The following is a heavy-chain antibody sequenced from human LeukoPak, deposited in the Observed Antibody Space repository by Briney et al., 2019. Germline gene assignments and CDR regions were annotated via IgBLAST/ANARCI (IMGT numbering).Heavy chain of an antibody. CDR3: AKDPGIAVTRYFDY. Sequence: PGGSLRLSCAASGFTFSSYEMNWVRQAPGQGLEWVSYISSNGSTINYADSVKGRFTIFIDNANNTLYLQMNSLRAEDTAVYYCAKDPGIAVTRYFDYWGQGTLVTVSS. J-gene: IGHJ4*02. CDR1: GFTFSSYE. V-gene: IGHV3-48*03. D-gene: IGHD6-19*01. CDR2: ISSNGSTI.